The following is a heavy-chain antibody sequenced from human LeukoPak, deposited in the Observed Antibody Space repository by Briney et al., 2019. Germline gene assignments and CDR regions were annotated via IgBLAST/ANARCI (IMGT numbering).Heavy chain of an antibody. CDR2: ISYDGSNK. V-gene: IGHV3-30*03. CDR3: ARDAREAAAGPYYYYYMDV. CDR1: GFTFSSYS. J-gene: IGHJ6*03. Sequence: PGGSLRLSCAASGFTFSSYSMNWVRQAPGKGLEWVAVISYDGSNKYYADSVKGRFTISRDNSKNTLYLQMNSLRAEDTAVYYCARDAREAAAGPYYYYYMDVWGKGTTVTVSS. D-gene: IGHD6-13*01.